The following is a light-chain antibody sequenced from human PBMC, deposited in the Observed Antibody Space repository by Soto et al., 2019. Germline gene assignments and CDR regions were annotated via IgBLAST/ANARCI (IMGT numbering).Light chain of an antibody. CDR3: QQRSNWPLT. J-gene: IGKJ4*01. CDR1: QSVSSS. V-gene: IGKV3-11*01. CDR2: DAS. Sequence: EIVLTQSPATLSLSPGERATLSCRASQSVSSSLAWYQQKRGQAPRLLIYDASNRATGIPARFSGSGSGTDFTLTISSLEPEDFAVYYCQQRSNWPLTFGGGTKVEIK.